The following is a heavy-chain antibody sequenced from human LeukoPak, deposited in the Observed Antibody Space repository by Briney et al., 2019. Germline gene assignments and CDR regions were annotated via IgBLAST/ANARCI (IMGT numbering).Heavy chain of an antibody. V-gene: IGHV3-23*01. J-gene: IGHJ4*02. CDR1: GFTFSSYA. CDR2: ISGSGGST. CDR3: AKDRGYSYGSIDY. Sequence: GGSLRLSCAASGFTFSSYAMSWVRQAPGKGLEWVSAISGSGGSTYYADYVKGRFTISTDNSKNTLYLQMNSLRAEDTAVYYCAKDRGYSYGSIDYWGQGTLVTVSS. D-gene: IGHD5-18*01.